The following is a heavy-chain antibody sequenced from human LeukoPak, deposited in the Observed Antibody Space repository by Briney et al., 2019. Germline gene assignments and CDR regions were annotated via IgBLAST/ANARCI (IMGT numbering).Heavy chain of an antibody. CDR3: ARVIYSGWEGELSG. CDR2: INSDGSTT. V-gene: IGHV3-74*01. J-gene: IGHJ4*02. CDR1: GFTFSSYW. D-gene: IGHD6-19*01. Sequence: GGSLRLPCAASGFTFSSYWMHWVRQAPGKGLVWVSRINSDGSTTSYADSVMGRFTISRDNAKNTLYLQMNSLRAEDTAVYYCARVIYSGWEGELSGWGQGTLVTVSS.